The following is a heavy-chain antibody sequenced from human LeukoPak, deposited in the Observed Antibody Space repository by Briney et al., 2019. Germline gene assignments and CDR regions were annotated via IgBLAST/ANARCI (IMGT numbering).Heavy chain of an antibody. J-gene: IGHJ3*02. CDR2: INKDGSIT. Sequence: PGGSLRLSCVASGFTFSNYWMHWVRQVPGKGPEWVSRINKDGSITNFADSVKGRFTISRDNAKNTVYLQMNSLRAEDTAVYYCAVTWGRSGGAFDIWGQGTMVTVSS. CDR1: GFTFSNYW. D-gene: IGHD2-15*01. V-gene: IGHV3-74*01. CDR3: AVTWGRSGGAFDI.